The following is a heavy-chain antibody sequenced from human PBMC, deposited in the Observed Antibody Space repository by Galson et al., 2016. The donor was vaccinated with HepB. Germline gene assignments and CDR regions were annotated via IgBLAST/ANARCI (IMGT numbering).Heavy chain of an antibody. CDR2: IWYDGSNK. CDR1: GFTFSSYA. D-gene: IGHD3-22*01. J-gene: IGHJ5*02. V-gene: IGHV3-33*01. Sequence: SLRLSCAASGFTFSSYAIHWVRQAPGKGLEWVAVIWYDGSNKYYADSVKGRFTISRDNSKNTLYLQMNSLRAEDTAVYYCARETYYYDSSGYYSNWFDPWGQGTLVTVPS. CDR3: ARETYYYDSSGYYSNWFDP.